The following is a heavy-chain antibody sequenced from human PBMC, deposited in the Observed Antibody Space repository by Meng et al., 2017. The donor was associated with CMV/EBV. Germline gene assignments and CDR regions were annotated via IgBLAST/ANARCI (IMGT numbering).Heavy chain of an antibody. J-gene: IGHJ4*02. CDR3: ARELRDDYTWGFFDY. CDR2: VFGGAST. V-gene: IGHV3-66*02. Sequence: GGSLRLSYAASGFTVSGNYMSWVRQAPGKGLEWVSVVFGGASTYYADSVKGRFTISRDNSKNMLYLQMNSLRAEDTAVYYCARELRDDYTWGFFDYWGQGTLVTVSS. CDR1: GFTVSGNY. D-gene: IGHD5-24*01.